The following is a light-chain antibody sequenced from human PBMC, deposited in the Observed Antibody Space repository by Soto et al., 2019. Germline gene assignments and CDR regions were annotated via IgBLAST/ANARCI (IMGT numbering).Light chain of an antibody. J-gene: IGKJ4*01. CDR1: QSISIY. V-gene: IGKV1-33*01. Sequence: DIQMTQSPSSLSASVGDRVTITCRASQSISIYLNWYQQKPGKAPKLLIYDASNLETGVPSRFSGSGSGTDFTFTISSLQPEDIATYYCQQYDNLPLTFGGGTKVDSK. CDR2: DAS. CDR3: QQYDNLPLT.